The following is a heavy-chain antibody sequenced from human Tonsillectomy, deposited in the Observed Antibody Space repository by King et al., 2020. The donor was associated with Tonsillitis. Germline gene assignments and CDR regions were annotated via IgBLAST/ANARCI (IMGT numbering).Heavy chain of an antibody. CDR1: GFTFSSYG. D-gene: IGHD3-16*02. CDR3: AKDGFRVWWSYRLGYFDL. CDR2: ISYDGSNK. J-gene: IGHJ2*01. V-gene: IGHV3-30*18. Sequence: QLVQSGGGVVQPGRSLRLSCAASGFTFSSYGMHWVRQAPGKGLEWVAVISYDGSNKYYADSVKGRFTISRDNSKNTLYLQMNSLRAEDTAVYYCAKDGFRVWWSYRLGYFDLWGRGTLVTVSS.